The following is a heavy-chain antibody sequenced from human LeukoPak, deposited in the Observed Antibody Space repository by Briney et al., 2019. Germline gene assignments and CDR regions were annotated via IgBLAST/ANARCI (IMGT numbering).Heavy chain of an antibody. CDR2: IYHSGST. J-gene: IGHJ3*02. V-gene: IGHV4-39*01. CDR1: GGSISSSNYY. D-gene: IGHD6-6*01. Sequence: SETLSLTCTVSGGSISSSNYYWGWIRQPPGKGLEWIGSIYHSGSTYYNPPLKSRVTMSVDTSKNQFSLKLSSVTAAYTAVYYCASPSIGAFDIWGQGTMVTVSS. CDR3: ASPSIGAFDI.